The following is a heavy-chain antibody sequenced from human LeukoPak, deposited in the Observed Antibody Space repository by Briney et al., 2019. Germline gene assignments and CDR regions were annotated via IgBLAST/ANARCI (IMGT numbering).Heavy chain of an antibody. CDR2: ISSSGGPI. CDR3: ARERRDYYGSGSPYYFDY. Sequence: GGSLRLSCAASGFTFSSYEMNWVRQAPGKGLEWVSYISSSGGPIYYADSVKGRFTIARDNAKNSRYLQMNSLRAEDTAVYYCARERRDYYGSGSPYYFDYWGQGTLVTVSS. CDR1: GFTFSSYE. V-gene: IGHV3-48*03. J-gene: IGHJ4*02. D-gene: IGHD3-10*01.